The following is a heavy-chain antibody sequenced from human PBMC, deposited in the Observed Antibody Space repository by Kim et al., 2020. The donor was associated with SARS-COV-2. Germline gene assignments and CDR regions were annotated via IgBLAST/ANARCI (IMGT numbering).Heavy chain of an antibody. CDR2: SGGT. CDR3: ARVKDMDV. V-gene: IGHV1-2*02. Sequence: SGGTNYAQKFQGRVTMTSDTSITTAYMELSSLRYDDTAVYYCARVKDMDVWGQGTTVTVSS. J-gene: IGHJ6*02.